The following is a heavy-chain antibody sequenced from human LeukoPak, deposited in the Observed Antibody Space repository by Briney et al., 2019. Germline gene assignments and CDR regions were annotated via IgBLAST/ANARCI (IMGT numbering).Heavy chain of an antibody. CDR3: ARFLLGWNYEGYTLGYGMDV. CDR2: ISAYNGNT. D-gene: IGHD1-7*01. V-gene: IGHV1-18*01. J-gene: IGHJ6*02. Sequence: GASVKVSCKASGYTFTSYGISWVRQAPGQGLEWMGWISAYNGNTNYAQKLQGRVTMTTDTSTSTAYMELRSLRSDDTAVYYCARFLLGWNYEGYTLGYGMDVWGQGTTVTVSS. CDR1: GYTFTSYG.